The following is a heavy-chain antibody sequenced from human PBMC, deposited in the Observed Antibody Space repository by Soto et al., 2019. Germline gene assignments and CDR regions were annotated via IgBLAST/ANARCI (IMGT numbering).Heavy chain of an antibody. J-gene: IGHJ5*02. CDR2: INPNSGGT. CDR1: GYTFTGYY. Sequence: GASVKVSCKASGYTFTGYYMHWVRQAPGQGLEWMGWINPNSGGTNYAQKFQGRVTMTRDTSISTAYMELSRLRSDDTAVYYCARAKITMVRGVINSFDPWGQGTLVTVSS. V-gene: IGHV1-2*02. D-gene: IGHD3-10*01. CDR3: ARAKITMVRGVINSFDP.